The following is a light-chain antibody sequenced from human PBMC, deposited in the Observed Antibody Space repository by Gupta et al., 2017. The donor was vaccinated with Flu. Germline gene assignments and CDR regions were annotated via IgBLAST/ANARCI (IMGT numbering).Light chain of an antibody. CDR3: QQYKTWHPWT. V-gene: IGKV3-15*01. Sequence: EIVMTQSPATLSVSPGERATLSCRASQSVSTNLAWYQQKPGQAPRLLIYGASTRATGIPARFSGSGYGTEFTLTISSLQSEDFAVYYCQQYKTWHPWTFGQGTKVEIK. J-gene: IGKJ1*01. CDR2: GAS. CDR1: QSVSTN.